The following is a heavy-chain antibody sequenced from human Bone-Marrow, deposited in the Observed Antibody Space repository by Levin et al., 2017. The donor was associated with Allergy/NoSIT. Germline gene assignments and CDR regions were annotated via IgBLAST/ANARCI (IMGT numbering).Heavy chain of an antibody. CDR2: IRGSDDIT. J-gene: IGHJ4*02. CDR3: ATFDYSSYGYYFDY. D-gene: IGHD4-11*01. CDR1: GFNFNAYG. V-gene: IGHV3-23*01. Sequence: GGSLRLSCAVSGFNFNAYGMTWVRQAPGKGLEWVSTIRGSDDITYYTDSVKGRFTISRDSSEDTLYLHMSSLRADDTAVYYCATFDYSSYGYYFDYWGQGTLVTVSS.